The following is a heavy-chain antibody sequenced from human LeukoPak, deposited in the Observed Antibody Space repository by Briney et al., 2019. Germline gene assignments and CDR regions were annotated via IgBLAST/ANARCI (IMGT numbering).Heavy chain of an antibody. V-gene: IGHV4-39*07. CDR1: GGSISSSSYY. CDR2: IYHSGST. D-gene: IGHD6-25*01. CDR3: ARLVAGYYFDY. Sequence: PSETLSLTCTVSGGSISSSSYYWGWIRQPPGKGLEWIGEIYHSGSTNYNPSLKSRVTVSVDKSKNQFSLKLSSVTAADTAVYYCARLVAGYYFDYWGQGTLVTVSS. J-gene: IGHJ4*02.